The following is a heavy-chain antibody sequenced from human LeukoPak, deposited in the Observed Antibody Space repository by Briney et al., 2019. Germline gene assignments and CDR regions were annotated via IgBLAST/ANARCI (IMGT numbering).Heavy chain of an antibody. CDR3: ARVVRVGVAYFDY. D-gene: IGHD1-26*01. J-gene: IGHJ4*02. CDR2: FNPGDGST. CDR1: GYSFTRYY. V-gene: IGHV1-46*01. Sequence: GASVKVSCKASGYSFTRYYIHWLRQAPGQGLEWMGIFNPGDGSTNYAQKFQGRVTMTRDTSTSTAYIHLSSLRSEDTAVYYCARVVRVGVAYFDYWGQGTLVTVSS.